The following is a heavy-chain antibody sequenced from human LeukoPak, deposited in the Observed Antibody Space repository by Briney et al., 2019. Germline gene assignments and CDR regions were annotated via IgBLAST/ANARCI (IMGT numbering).Heavy chain of an antibody. CDR3: ARDPVPVTKSIAARPANYYYYYYMDV. CDR1: GFTFSSYA. D-gene: IGHD6-6*01. V-gene: IGHV3-30*04. Sequence: GGSLRLSCAASGFTFSSYAMHWVRQAPGKGLEWVAVISYDGSNKYYADSVKGRFTISRDNSKNTLYLQMNSLRAEDTAVYYCARDPVPVTKSIAARPANYYYYYYMDVWGKGTTVTVSS. J-gene: IGHJ6*03. CDR2: ISYDGSNK.